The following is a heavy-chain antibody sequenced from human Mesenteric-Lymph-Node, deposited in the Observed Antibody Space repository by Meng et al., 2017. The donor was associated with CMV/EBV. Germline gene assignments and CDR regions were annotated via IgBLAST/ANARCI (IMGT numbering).Heavy chain of an antibody. CDR3: ARGSTNGRYDY. Sequence: LSGAGEVRSFSGDYWRWIRPPQREGVEGIEKISNSGTTYYTQSLKSRVTISVDKSKNQLSLQLSSVTAADTAVYYCARGSTNGRYDYWGQGTLVTVSS. J-gene: IGHJ4*02. CDR2: ISNSGTT. D-gene: IGHD1-26*01. V-gene: IGHV4-34*01. CDR1: VRSFSGDY.